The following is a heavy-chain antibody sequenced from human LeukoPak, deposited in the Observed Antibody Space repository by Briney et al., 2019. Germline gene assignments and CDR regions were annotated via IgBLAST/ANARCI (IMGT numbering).Heavy chain of an antibody. D-gene: IGHD3-3*01. J-gene: IGHJ5*02. Sequence: ASVKVSCKASGYTFTGYYMHWVRQAPGQGLEWMGWINLNSGDRNYAQKFQGRVTMTRDTSSSTAYMEVSRLRSDDTAVYYCARGTVFGAINWFDPWGQGTLVTVSS. CDR1: GYTFTGYY. CDR3: ARGTVFGAINWFDP. V-gene: IGHV1-2*02. CDR2: INLNSGDR.